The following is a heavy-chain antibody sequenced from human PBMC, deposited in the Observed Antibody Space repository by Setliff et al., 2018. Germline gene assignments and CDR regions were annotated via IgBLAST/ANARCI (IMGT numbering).Heavy chain of an antibody. CDR1: GFTVSSSY. D-gene: IGHD6-19*01. CDR3: ARSRTGEYSSGWLNWFDP. V-gene: IGHV3-66*01. CDR2: IYTGGST. J-gene: IGHJ5*02. Sequence: GGSLRLSCAASGFTVSSSYMTWVRQAPGKGLEWVSVIYTGGSTYYANSVKGRFTISRDNSKNTLYLQMGSLRAEDMAVYYCARSRTGEYSSGWLNWFDPWGQGALVTVSS.